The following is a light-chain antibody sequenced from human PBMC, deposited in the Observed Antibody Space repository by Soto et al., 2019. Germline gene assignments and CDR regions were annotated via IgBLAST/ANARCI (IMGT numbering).Light chain of an antibody. V-gene: IGKV3-11*01. CDR2: DAS. CDR3: QHRSIWPGA. Sequence: EVVLTQSPDTLSLSPGERATLSCRASQSVSSFLAWYQQKPGQAPRLLIYDASNRATGIPARFSGSGSGTDFTLTISSLEPEDFAVYYCQHRSIWPGAFGPGTKVDIK. CDR1: QSVSSF. J-gene: IGKJ3*01.